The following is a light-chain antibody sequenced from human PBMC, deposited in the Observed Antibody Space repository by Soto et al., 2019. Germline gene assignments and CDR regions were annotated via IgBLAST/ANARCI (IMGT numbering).Light chain of an antibody. CDR2: AAS. Sequence: DIQMTQSPSTLSASVGDRVTITCRASQSLSSWLACYQQRTGKAPKLLIYAASNLESGVPSRFSGSEYGPEFALTNNRLQPDDFVTYYCQPYTHYPWTFGHGTQVEI. CDR1: QSLSSW. CDR3: QPYTHYPWT. V-gene: IGKV1-5*03. J-gene: IGKJ1*01.